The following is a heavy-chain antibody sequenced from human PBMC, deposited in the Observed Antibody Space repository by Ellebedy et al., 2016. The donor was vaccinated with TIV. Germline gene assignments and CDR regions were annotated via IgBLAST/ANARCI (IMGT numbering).Heavy chain of an antibody. CDR2: ISGTGITT. V-gene: IGHV3-23*01. D-gene: IGHD3-22*01. J-gene: IGHJ4*02. Sequence: GESLKISCAASGFTFSTYALTWVRQAPGKGLEWVASISGTGITTYYGDSVRGRFTLSRDNSKNTLYLQMNNLRAEDTALYYCARDMLYYDTSGYYYFDYWGQGTVVTVSS. CDR1: GFTFSTYA. CDR3: ARDMLYYDTSGYYYFDY.